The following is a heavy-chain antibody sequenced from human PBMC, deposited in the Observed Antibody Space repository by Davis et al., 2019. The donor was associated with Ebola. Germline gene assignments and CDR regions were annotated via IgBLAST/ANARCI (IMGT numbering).Heavy chain of an antibody. V-gene: IGHV3-23*01. J-gene: IGHJ4*02. CDR1: GFTFRTYA. D-gene: IGHD4-23*01. CDR3: ARPSYGGVFDY. Sequence: GESLKISCAASGFTFRTYAMSWVRQAPGKGPEWVAGVRDNGRNSFYTDSVKGRFTISRDNSKNTLYLQLTSLRAEDTAVYYCARPSYGGVFDYWGQGALVTVSS. CDR2: VRDNGRNS.